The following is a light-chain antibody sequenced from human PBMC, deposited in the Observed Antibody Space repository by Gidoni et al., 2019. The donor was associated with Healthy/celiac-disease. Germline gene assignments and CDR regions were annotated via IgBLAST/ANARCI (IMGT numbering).Light chain of an antibody. CDR1: SRRSYY. J-gene: IGLJ2*01. CDR3: NSRDSSGTVV. Sequence: SSELTQDPAGSVALGQTVRITCQGDSRRSYYASLYQQKPGPAPVLVIYCKNIRPSGIPDRFSGSSSGNTASLTITGAQAEDEADYYCNSRDSSGTVVFGGGTKLTVL. CDR2: CKN. V-gene: IGLV3-19*01.